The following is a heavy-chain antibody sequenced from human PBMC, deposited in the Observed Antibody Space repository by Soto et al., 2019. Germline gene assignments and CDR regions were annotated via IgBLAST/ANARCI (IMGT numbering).Heavy chain of an antibody. CDR2: ISYDGSNK. CDR1: GFTFSSYA. CDR3: ARESNYRGGFDP. V-gene: IGHV3-30-3*01. J-gene: IGHJ5*02. D-gene: IGHD1-26*01. Sequence: QVQLVESGGGVVQPGRSLRLSCAASGFTFSSYAMHWVRQAPGKGLEWVAVISYDGSNKYYADSVKGRFTISRDNSKNTLYLQMNSLGAEDTAVYYCARESNYRGGFDPWGQGTLVTVSS.